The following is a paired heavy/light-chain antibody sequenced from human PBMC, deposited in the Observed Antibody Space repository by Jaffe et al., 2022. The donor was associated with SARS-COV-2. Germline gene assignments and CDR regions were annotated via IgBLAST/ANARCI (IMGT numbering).Heavy chain of an antibody. D-gene: IGHD6-13*01. V-gene: IGHV3-15*01. Sequence: EVQVVESGGGSVEPGGSLTLSCAASGFIFSNAWMSWVRQTPGKGLEWIGRIKSYSAGGTTDYAAPVKGRFTISRDDSKNTLYLQMNSLKTEDTAVYYCTTSPAPGVDYWGQGTLVTVSS. J-gene: IGHJ4*02. CDR2: IKSYSAGGTT. CDR1: GFIFSNAW. CDR3: TTSPAPGVDY.
Light chain of an antibody. CDR1: QSLVHTDGNTY. J-gene: IGKJ2*01. V-gene: IGKV2-24*01. CDR2: KIS. Sequence: DVVMTQTPLSSPVTLGQPASISCRSSQSLVHTDGNTYLSWLQQRPGQPPRLLIYKISNRFSGVPDRFSGSGAGTDFALKISRVEAEDVAVYYCMQATQFPHTFGQGTKLEIK. CDR3: MQATQFPHT.